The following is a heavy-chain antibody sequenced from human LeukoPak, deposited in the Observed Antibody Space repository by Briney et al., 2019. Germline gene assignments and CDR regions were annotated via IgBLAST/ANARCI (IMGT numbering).Heavy chain of an antibody. V-gene: IGHV1-69*06. CDR2: IIPIFGTA. CDR1: GYTFTGYY. D-gene: IGHD6-19*01. Sequence: ASVKVSCKASGYTFTGYYMHWVRQAPGQGLEWMGGIIPIFGTANYAQKFQGRVTITADKSTSTAYMELSSLRSEDTAVYYCARASRSGYSSAIDAFDIWGQGTMVTVSS. CDR3: ARASRSGYSSAIDAFDI. J-gene: IGHJ3*02.